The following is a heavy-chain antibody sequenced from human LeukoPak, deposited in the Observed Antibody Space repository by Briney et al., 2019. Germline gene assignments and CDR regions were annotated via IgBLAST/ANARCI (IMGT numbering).Heavy chain of an antibody. V-gene: IGHV3-30*03. D-gene: IGHD3-22*01. J-gene: IGHJ4*02. CDR2: ISYDGSNK. Sequence: PGGSLRLSCAASGFTFSSYGMHWVRQAPGKGLEWVAVISYDGSNKYYADSVKGRFTISRDNSKNTLYLQMNSLRAEDTAVYYCASSYYYDSSARYWGQGTLVTVSS. CDR1: GFTFSSYG. CDR3: ASSYYYDSSARY.